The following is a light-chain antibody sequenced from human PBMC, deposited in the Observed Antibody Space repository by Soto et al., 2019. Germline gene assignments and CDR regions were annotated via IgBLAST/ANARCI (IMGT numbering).Light chain of an antibody. Sequence: DIQMTQSPSSLSASVGDRVTITCRASQSISSYLNWYQQKPGKAPKLLIYAASSLQSGVPSRFSGSGSGTDFTLPISSLHPEDFATYYCQKSNSTPRTLGQGTRLEIK. CDR2: AAS. V-gene: IGKV1-39*01. J-gene: IGKJ2*02. CDR3: QKSNSTPRT. CDR1: QSISSY.